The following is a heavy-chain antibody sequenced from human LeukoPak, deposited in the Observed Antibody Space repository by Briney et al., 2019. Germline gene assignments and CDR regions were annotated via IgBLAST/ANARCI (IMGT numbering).Heavy chain of an antibody. V-gene: IGHV3-30*18. J-gene: IGHJ4*02. Sequence: PGGSLRLSCAASGFTFSSYGMHWVRQAPGKGLEWVAVISYDGSNKYYADSVKGRFTISRDNSKNTLYLQMNSLRAGDTAVYYWAKDATPVAGPYLAYGGQGTRVTVSS. CDR3: AKDATPVAGPYLAY. CDR1: GFTFSSYG. D-gene: IGHD6-19*01. CDR2: ISYDGSNK.